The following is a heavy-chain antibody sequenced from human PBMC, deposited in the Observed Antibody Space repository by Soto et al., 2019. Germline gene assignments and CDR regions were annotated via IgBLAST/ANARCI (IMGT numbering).Heavy chain of an antibody. CDR3: AITDVASLFY. J-gene: IGHJ4*02. D-gene: IGHD5-12*01. Sequence: SETLSLTCPVSGGSISSSSYYWGWIRQPPGKGLEWIGSIYYSGSTYYNPSLKSRVTISVDTSKNQFSLKLSSVTAADTAVYYCAITDVASLFYWGQGTLVTVSS. CDR1: GGSISSSSYY. CDR2: IYYSGST. V-gene: IGHV4-39*01.